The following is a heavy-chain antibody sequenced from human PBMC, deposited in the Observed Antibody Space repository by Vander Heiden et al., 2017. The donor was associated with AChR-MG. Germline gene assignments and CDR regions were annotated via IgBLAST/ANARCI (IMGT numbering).Heavy chain of an antibody. CDR1: GDSISSSGYY. D-gene: IGHD3-22*01. Sequence: QVQLQESGPGLVKPSQILSLTCTVSGDSISSSGYYWSWVRQRPGEGLEWIAYIYYSGSTYYNPSLKSRVTISLDMSKNQFSLKLVSATAADTAVYYCARGGGTYYYDSSGYQPFDYWGQGALVTVTS. CDR2: IYYSGST. V-gene: IGHV4-31*03. J-gene: IGHJ4*02. CDR3: ARGGGTYYYDSSGYQPFDY.